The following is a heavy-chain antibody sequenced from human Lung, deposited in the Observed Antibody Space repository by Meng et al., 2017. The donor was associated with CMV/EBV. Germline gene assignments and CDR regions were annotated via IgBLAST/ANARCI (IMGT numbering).Heavy chain of an antibody. D-gene: IGHD2-2*02. V-gene: IGHV1-46*01. CDR1: GYTFTSYY. J-gene: IGHJ1*01. CDR2: INPSGGST. Sequence: ASXXVSXKASGYTFTSYYMHWVRQAPGQGLEWMGIINPSGGSTSYAQKFQGRVTMTRDTSTSTVYMELSSLRSEDTAVYYCARLYCSSTSCYTAGYFQHWGQGTXVTVSS. CDR3: ARLYCSSTSCYTAGYFQH.